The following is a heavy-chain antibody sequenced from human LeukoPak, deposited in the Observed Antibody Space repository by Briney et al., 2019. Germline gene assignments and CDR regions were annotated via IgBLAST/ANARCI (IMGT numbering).Heavy chain of an antibody. J-gene: IGHJ4*02. Sequence: SGGSLTLSCAASGFTFSSYTMSWVRQAPGKGLEWVSTISNSGRNTFYTDSVKGRFTISRDNSKNTLYLQMNSLRAGDTAVYSCARARGYCAADCSSYAFDYWGQGSLVTVSS. CDR2: ISNSGRNT. CDR3: ARARGYCAADCSSYAFDY. CDR1: GFTFSSYT. D-gene: IGHD2-21*02. V-gene: IGHV3-23*01.